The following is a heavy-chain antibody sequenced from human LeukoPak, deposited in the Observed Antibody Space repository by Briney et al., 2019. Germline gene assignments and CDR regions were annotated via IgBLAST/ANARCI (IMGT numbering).Heavy chain of an antibody. D-gene: IGHD5-12*01. J-gene: IGHJ4*02. V-gene: IGHV3-23*01. CDR2: ISGSDGST. CDR1: GFTFSSYA. CDR3: AKSPVDIVATPFDY. Sequence: GGSLRLSCAASGFTFSSYAMSWVRQAPGKGLEWVSAISGSDGSTYYADSVKGRFTISRDNSKNTLYLQMNSLRAEDTAVYYCAKSPVDIVATPFDYWGQGTLVTVSS.